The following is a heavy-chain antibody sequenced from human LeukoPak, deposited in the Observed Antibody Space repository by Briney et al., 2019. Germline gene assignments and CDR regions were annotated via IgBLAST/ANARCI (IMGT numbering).Heavy chain of an antibody. CDR2: IYSGGST. V-gene: IGHV3-53*01. CDR3: ARAGDFWSGYGYFDY. D-gene: IGHD3-3*01. CDR1: GFTVSSNY. Sequence: GRSLRLSCAASGFTVSSNYMSWVRRPPGKGLEWVSVIYSGGSTYYADSVKGRFTISRDNSKNTLYLQMNSLRAEDTAVYYCARAGDFWSGYGYFDYWGQGTLVTVSS. J-gene: IGHJ4*02.